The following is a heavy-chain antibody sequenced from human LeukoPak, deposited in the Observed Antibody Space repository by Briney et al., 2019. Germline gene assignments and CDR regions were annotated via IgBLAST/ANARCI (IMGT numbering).Heavy chain of an antibody. Sequence: GRSLRLSCAASGFTFSSYAMHWVRQAPGKGLEGVAVISYDGSNKYYADSVKGRFTISRDNSKNTLYLQMNSLRAEDTAVYYCARGYGSGYDWYYYGMDVWGQGTTVTVSS. V-gene: IGHV3-30*04. D-gene: IGHD5-12*01. CDR2: ISYDGSNK. CDR3: ARGYGSGYDWYYYGMDV. CDR1: GFTFSSYA. J-gene: IGHJ6*02.